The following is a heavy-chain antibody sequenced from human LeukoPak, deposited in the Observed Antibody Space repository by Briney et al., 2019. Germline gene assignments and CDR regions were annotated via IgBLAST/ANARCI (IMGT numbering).Heavy chain of an antibody. CDR3: ASSSRPDAFDI. CDR2: RYYRGST. Sequence: PSETLSLTCTVSGVSISSYYWSWIRQPPGKGLEWIGYRYYRGSTNYNPSLKSRVTISVDTSKNQFSLKLSSVTAADTAVYYCASSSRPDAFDIWGQGTMVTVSS. V-gene: IGHV4-59*01. J-gene: IGHJ3*02. CDR1: GVSISSYY.